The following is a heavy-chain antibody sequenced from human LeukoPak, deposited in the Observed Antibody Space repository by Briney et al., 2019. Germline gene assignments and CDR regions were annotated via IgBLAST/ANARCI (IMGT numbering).Heavy chain of an antibody. CDR3: ARAVLGYSWVYDY. CDR1: GFTVSSNY. CDR2: IYSGGTT. V-gene: IGHV3-66*01. D-gene: IGHD5-18*01. Sequence: GGSLRLSCAASGFTVSSNYMSWVRQAPGKGLEWVSVIYSGGTTYYADSVKGRFTISRDNSKNTLYLQMSSLRAEDTAVYYCARAVLGYSWVYDYWGQGTLVTVSS. J-gene: IGHJ4*02.